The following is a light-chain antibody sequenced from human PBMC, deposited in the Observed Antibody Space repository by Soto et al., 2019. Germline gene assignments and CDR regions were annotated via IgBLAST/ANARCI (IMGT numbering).Light chain of an antibody. CDR2: ATS. J-gene: IGKJ4*01. CDR1: QGIAPY. Sequence: DVQMTQSPSSLSAFVGERVTITCRASQGIAPYLAWFQQKPGKVPKLLIYATSTLQSGVPSRFSGSGSGTDFTLTVTSLQPEDVGTYYCQKYNSAPLTFGGGTKVEIK. V-gene: IGKV1-27*01. CDR3: QKYNSAPLT.